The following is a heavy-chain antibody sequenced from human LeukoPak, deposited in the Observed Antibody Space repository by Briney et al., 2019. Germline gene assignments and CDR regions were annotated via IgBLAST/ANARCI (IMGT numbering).Heavy chain of an antibody. J-gene: IGHJ6*02. CDR1: GFTFSSYS. D-gene: IGHD3-16*02. CDR3: ARDRIMITFGGVIVAPMDV. Sequence: GGSLRLSCAASGFTFSSYSMNWVRQAPGKGLEWVSYISSSSSTIYYADSVKGRFTISRDNAKNSLYLQMNSLRAEDTAVYYCARDRIMITFGGVIVAPMDVWGQGTTVTVSS. CDR2: ISSSSSTI. V-gene: IGHV3-48*04.